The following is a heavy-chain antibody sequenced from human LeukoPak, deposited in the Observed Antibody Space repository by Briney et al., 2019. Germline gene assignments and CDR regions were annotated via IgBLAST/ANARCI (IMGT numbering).Heavy chain of an antibody. D-gene: IGHD5-24*01. Sequence: GGSLRLSCAASGFTFSSYWMSWVRQAPGKGLEWVANIKQDGSEKYYVDSVKGRFTTSRDNAKNSLYLQMNSLRAEDTAVYYCARDTRWLQLRIFDYWGQGTLVTVSS. V-gene: IGHV3-7*01. CDR3: ARDTRWLQLRIFDY. J-gene: IGHJ4*02. CDR1: GFTFSSYW. CDR2: IKQDGSEK.